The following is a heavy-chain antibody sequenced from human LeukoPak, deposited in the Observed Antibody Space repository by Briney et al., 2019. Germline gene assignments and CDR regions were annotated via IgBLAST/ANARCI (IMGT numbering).Heavy chain of an antibody. CDR1: GYSISSGYY. V-gene: IGHV4-38-2*02. CDR3: ARGLRPYSSSWSPLSWFDP. J-gene: IGHJ5*02. D-gene: IGHD6-13*01. Sequence: SETLSLTCTVSGYSISSGYYWGWIRQPPGKGLEWIGSIYYSGSTYYNPSLKSRVTISVDTSKNQFSLKLSSVTAADTAVYYCARGLRPYSSSWSPLSWFDPWGQGTLVTVSS. CDR2: IYYSGST.